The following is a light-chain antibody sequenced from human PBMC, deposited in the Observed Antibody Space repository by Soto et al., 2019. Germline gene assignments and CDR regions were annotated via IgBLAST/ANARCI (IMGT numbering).Light chain of an antibody. CDR3: SSYSSSSTYVV. Sequence: QSALTQPASVSGSPGQSITISCTGTSSDVGGYNYVSWYQQYPGKAPKLIIHEVNNRPSGVSNRFSGSKSGNTASLTISGLQAEDEGDYYCSSYSSSSTYVVFGGGTKLTVL. CDR1: SSDVGGYNY. V-gene: IGLV2-14*01. J-gene: IGLJ2*01. CDR2: EVN.